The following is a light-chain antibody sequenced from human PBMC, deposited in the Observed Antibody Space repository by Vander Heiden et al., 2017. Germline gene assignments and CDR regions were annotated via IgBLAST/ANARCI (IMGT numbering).Light chain of an antibody. CDR1: QSVRNS. V-gene: IGKV3-11*01. Sequence: IVFTQSPAILSLSPGERPHLSRSASQSVRNSLAWYQHRPGQTPRLVIYDASDRATGIPARFSGGASGTDYTLTISSLEPEDVAVYYCQHRSDWPPLTFGGGTKVEI. CDR3: QHRSDWPPLT. J-gene: IGKJ4*01. CDR2: DAS.